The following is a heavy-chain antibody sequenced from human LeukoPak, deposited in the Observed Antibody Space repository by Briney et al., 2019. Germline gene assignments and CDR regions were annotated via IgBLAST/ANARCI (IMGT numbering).Heavy chain of an antibody. CDR2: INHSGST. J-gene: IGHJ4*02. V-gene: IGHV4-34*01. CDR3: ARGSYYDSSGYYPYFDY. CDR1: GGSSSGYY. D-gene: IGHD3-22*01. Sequence: SETLSLTCAVYGGSSSGYYWSWIRQPPGKGLEWIGEINHSGSTNYNPSLKSRVTISVDTSKNQFSLKLSSVTAADTAVYYCARGSYYDSSGYYPYFDYWGQGTLVTVSS.